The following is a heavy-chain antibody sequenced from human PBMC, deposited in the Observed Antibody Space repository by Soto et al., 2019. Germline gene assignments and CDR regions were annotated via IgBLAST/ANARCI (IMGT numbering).Heavy chain of an antibody. Sequence: GYSVQPSCKASGYTFTSYYMHWVRQAPGQGLEWMGIINPSGGSTSYAQKFQGRVTMTRDTSTSTVYMELSSLRSEDTAVHYCAGREDDYDSSGIYEAFEICGQGTLV. CDR3: AGREDDYDSSGIYEAFEI. CDR1: GYTFTSYY. J-gene: IGHJ3*02. CDR2: INPSGGST. D-gene: IGHD3-22*01. V-gene: IGHV1-46*01.